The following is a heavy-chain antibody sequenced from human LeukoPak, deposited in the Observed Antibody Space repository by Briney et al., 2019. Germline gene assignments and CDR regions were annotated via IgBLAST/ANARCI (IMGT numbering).Heavy chain of an antibody. J-gene: IGHJ4*02. V-gene: IGHV5-51*01. CDR2: IYPGDSDT. D-gene: IGHD2-2*01. Sequence: GESLKISCKGSGYSFTSYWIGWVRQMPGKGLEWMGIIYPGDSDTRYSPSFQGQVTISADKSISTAYLQWSSLKASDTAMYYCARLYRGYCGSTSCYSFDYWGQGTLVTVSS. CDR3: ARLYRGYCGSTSCYSFDY. CDR1: GYSFTSYW.